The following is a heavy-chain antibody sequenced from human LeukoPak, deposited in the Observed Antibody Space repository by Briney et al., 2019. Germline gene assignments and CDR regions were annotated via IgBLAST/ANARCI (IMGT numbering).Heavy chain of an antibody. CDR2: IYSGGST. D-gene: IGHD3-22*01. CDR1: GFSFGDYA. J-gene: IGHJ3*02. Sequence: PGGSLRLSCTASGFSFGDYAMSWVRQAPGKGLEWVSVIYSGGSTYYADSVKGRFTISRDNSKNTLYLQMNSLRAEDTAVYYCARDSRQDYYDSSGYLWFAFDIWGQGTMVTVSS. V-gene: IGHV3-53*01. CDR3: ARDSRQDYYDSSGYLWFAFDI.